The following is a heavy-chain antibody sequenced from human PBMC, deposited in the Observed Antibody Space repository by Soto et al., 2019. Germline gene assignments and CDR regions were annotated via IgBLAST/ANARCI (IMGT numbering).Heavy chain of an antibody. V-gene: IGHV4-30-4*01. J-gene: IGHJ4*02. CDR1: GGSISSGDYY. Sequence: LCGGSISSGDYYWSWIRQPPGKGLEWIGYIYYSGSTYYNPSLKSRVTISVDTSKNQFSLKLSSVTAADTAVYYCARARLGYCSGGSCYSHYFDYWGQGTLVTVSS. CDR2: IYYSGST. D-gene: IGHD2-15*01. CDR3: ARARLGYCSGGSCYSHYFDY.